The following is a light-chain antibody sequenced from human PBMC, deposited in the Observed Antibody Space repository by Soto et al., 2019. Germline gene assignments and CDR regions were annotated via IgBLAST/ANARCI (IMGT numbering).Light chain of an antibody. J-gene: IGLJ1*01. V-gene: IGLV1-40*01. Sequence: QSVLTQPPSVSGGAGQRVTIFWTGSSSNSGADYPIPCNQQLPGTAPPPVIYGDSHRPPGGPGRLSGSKSDASASLAIIGLQAEDEGDYYCHSYDTSLRAYVFGTGPKVTVL. CDR1: SSNSGADYP. CDR2: GDS. CDR3: HSYDTSLRAYV.